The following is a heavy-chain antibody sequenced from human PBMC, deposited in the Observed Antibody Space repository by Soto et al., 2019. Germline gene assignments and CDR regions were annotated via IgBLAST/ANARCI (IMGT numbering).Heavy chain of an antibody. D-gene: IGHD2-8*01. Sequence: SETLSLTCTVSGGSISSSSYYWGWIRQPPGKGLEWIGSIYYSGSTYYNPSLKSRVTISVDTSKNQFSLKLGSVTAADTAVYYCSKRGYYAIAAFDIWSRGTMVTVSS. J-gene: IGHJ3*02. V-gene: IGHV4-39*01. CDR2: IYYSGST. CDR1: GGSISSSSYY. CDR3: SKRGYYAIAAFDI.